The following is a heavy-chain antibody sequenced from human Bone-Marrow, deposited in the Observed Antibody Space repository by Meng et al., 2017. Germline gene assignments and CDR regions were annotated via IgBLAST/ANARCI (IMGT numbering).Heavy chain of an antibody. J-gene: IGHJ4*02. CDR1: GFTFSSYG. CDR3: TVDGPDY. Sequence: QVLLVESGGGVVQPGRSLRLSCAASGFTFSSYGMHWVRQAPGKGLEWVAVISYDGSTKYYADSVKGRFTISRDNSKSSLYLQMNSLRAEDTAVYYCTVDGPDYWGQGTLVTVSS. V-gene: IGHV3-30*03. D-gene: IGHD5-24*01. CDR2: ISYDGSTK.